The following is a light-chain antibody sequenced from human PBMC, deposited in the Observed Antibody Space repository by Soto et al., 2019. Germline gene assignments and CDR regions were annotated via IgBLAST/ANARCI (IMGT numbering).Light chain of an antibody. CDR2: DVS. J-gene: IGLJ3*02. CDR1: SGDVGAYNY. V-gene: IGLV2-11*01. Sequence: QSALTQPRSVSGSPGQSVTISCTGTSGDVGAYNYVSWYQQHPGKVPKLMIYDVSRRPSGVPDRFSGSMSGNTASLTISGLLADDEADYYCCSYAGSYTVVFGGGTKLTVL. CDR3: CSYAGSYTVV.